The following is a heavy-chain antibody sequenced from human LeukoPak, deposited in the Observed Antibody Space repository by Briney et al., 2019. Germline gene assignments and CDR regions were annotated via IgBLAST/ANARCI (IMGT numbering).Heavy chain of an antibody. CDR2: IYDSGST. Sequence: PSETLSLTCTVSGGSISGHYWSWIRQPPGKGLEWIGYIYDSGSTNYSPSFKSRVTISVDTSKNHFSLKLTSVTAADTAVYYCARLVRVGATGYWYFDLWGRGTLVTVSS. D-gene: IGHD1-26*01. J-gene: IGHJ2*01. V-gene: IGHV4-59*11. CDR3: ARLVRVGATGYWYFDL. CDR1: GGSISGHY.